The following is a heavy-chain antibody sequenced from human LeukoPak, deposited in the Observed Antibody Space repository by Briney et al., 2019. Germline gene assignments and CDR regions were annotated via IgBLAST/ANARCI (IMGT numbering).Heavy chain of an antibody. V-gene: IGHV4-4*07. J-gene: IGHJ5*02. CDR2: IYTSGST. Sequence: SETLSLTCTVSGGSISSYYWSWIRQPAGKGLEWIGRIYTSGSTNYNPSLKSRVTISVDTSKNQFSLKLGSVTAADTAVYYCARHSGGSYVWGSYPIPNWFDPWGQGTLVTVSS. D-gene: IGHD3-16*01. CDR1: GGSISSYY. CDR3: ARHSGGSYVWGSYPIPNWFDP.